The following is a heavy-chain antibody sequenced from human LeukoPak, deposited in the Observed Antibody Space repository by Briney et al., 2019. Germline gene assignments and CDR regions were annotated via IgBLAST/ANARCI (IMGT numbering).Heavy chain of an antibody. CDR3: ARVLDLSKRGLDAFDI. V-gene: IGHV4-59*01. CDR1: GGSISGYF. D-gene: IGHD3-16*01. Sequence: SETLSLTCTVSGGSISGYFWSWIRQPPGKGLEWIGYVYYSGSTNYNPSLKSRVTISVDTSKKQFSLKLSSATAADTAVYYCARVLDLSKRGLDAFDIWGQGTMVTVSS. J-gene: IGHJ3*02. CDR2: VYYSGST.